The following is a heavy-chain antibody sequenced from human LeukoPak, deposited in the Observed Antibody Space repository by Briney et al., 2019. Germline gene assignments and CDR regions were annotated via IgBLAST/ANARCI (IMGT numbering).Heavy chain of an antibody. CDR1: GGSFSGYY. CDR2: IYTSVNT. D-gene: IGHD2-15*01. V-gene: IGHV4-59*10. Sequence: SETLSLTCAVYGGSFSGYYWNWIRQPAGKGLEWIGRIYTSVNTNYNPSLKSRVTISVDTSKNQFSLKLSSVTAADTAVYYCARGYCSGGSCYSYYYYNYMDVWGKGTTVTVSS. CDR3: ARGYCSGGSCYSYYYYNYMDV. J-gene: IGHJ6*03.